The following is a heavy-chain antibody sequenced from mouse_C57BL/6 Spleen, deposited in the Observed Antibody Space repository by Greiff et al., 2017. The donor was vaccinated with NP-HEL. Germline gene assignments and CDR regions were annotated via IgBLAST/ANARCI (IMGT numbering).Heavy chain of an antibody. CDR3: ARTDDGYPWFAY. CDR1: GYTFTSYG. Sequence: VKLMESGAELARPGASVKLSCKASGYTFTSYGISWVKQRTGQGLEWIGEIYPRSGNTYYNEKFKGKATLTADKSSSTAYMELRSLTSEDSAVYFCARTDDGYPWFAYWGQGTLVTVSA. V-gene: IGHV1-81*01. D-gene: IGHD2-3*01. J-gene: IGHJ3*01. CDR2: IYPRSGNT.